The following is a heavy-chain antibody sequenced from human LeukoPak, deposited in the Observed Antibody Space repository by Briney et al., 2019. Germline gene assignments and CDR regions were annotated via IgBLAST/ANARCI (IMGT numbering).Heavy chain of an antibody. Sequence: ASVKVSCKVSGYTLTELSMHWVRQAPGQGLEWMGWINPNSGGTNYAQKFQGRVTMTTDTSMSTAYMELSRLTSDDTAVYYCARAGERSWFDPWGQGTLVTVSS. J-gene: IGHJ5*02. CDR2: INPNSGGT. V-gene: IGHV1-2*02. CDR3: ARAGERSWFDP. CDR1: GYTLTELS.